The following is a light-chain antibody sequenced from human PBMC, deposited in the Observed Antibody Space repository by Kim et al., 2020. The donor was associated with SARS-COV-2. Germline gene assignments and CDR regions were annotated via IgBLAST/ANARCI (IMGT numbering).Light chain of an antibody. CDR1: QSDSTC. CDR3: QQYNNWPRS. J-gene: IGKJ2*03. V-gene: IGKV3D-15*01. CDR2: GAS. Sequence: TLCVSPGDRANLARRASQSDSTCFAWYPQRPGKAPRLLIYGASTRVTGIPARFSGSGSGTEFTLSISSLQSEDFAVYYCQQYNNWPRSVGKGTKLEI.